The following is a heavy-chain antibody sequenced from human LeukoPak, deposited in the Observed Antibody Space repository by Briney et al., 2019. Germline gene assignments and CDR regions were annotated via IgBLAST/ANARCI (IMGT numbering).Heavy chain of an antibody. J-gene: IGHJ4*02. V-gene: IGHV4-34*01. CDR3: ARSTIPFDY. CDR1: GGSFSGYY. D-gene: IGHD5-24*01. Sequence: PSETLSLTCAVYGGSFSGYYWSWIRQPPGKGLEWTGEINHSGSTNYNPSLKSRVTISVDTSKNQFSLKLSSVTAADTAVYYCARSTIPFDYWGQGTLVTVSS. CDR2: INHSGST.